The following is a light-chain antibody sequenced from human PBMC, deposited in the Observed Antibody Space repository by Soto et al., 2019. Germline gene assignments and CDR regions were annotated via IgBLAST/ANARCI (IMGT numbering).Light chain of an antibody. J-gene: IGKJ3*01. CDR2: GAS. Sequence: EIVWTQSPGTLSLSPGERATLSCRASQSVSSSYLAWYQQKPGQAPRLLIYGASSRATGIPDRFSGSGSGTDFTLTISRLEPEDFAVYYCQQYGSSPFTFGTGTKVDIK. CDR1: QSVSSSY. CDR3: QQYGSSPFT. V-gene: IGKV3-20*01.